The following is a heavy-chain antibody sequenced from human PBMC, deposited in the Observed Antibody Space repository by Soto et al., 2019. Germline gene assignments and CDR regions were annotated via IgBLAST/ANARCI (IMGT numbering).Heavy chain of an antibody. Sequence: GGSRRLSCAASGVSFSRSAMHWVRQASGKGLEWVGRIRSKANSYATAYAASVKGRFTISRDDSKNTAYLQMNSLKTEDTAVYYCTRRGYDLLEEGFDPWGQGTLVTVSS. CDR3: TRRGYDLLEEGFDP. CDR1: GVSFSRSA. CDR2: IRSKANSYAT. D-gene: IGHD3-3*01. J-gene: IGHJ5*02. V-gene: IGHV3-73*01.